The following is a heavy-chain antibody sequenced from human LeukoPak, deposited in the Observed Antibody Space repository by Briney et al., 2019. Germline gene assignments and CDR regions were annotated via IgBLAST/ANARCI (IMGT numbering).Heavy chain of an antibody. J-gene: IGHJ4*02. Sequence: SETLSLTCTVSDDSLSDYYRGWIRQPPGKGLEWIGYIHNSGTSTYNLSLKSRVTISADTSKNQFSLKLNSMTTADTAGYYCTRGAGWLIDYWGQGILVTVSS. V-gene: IGHV4-59*01. D-gene: IGHD3-16*01. CDR2: IHNSGTS. CDR1: DDSLSDYY. CDR3: TRGAGWLIDY.